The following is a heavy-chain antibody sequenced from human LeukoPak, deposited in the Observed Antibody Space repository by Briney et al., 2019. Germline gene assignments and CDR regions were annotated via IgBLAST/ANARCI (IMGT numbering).Heavy chain of an antibody. CDR2: ISSSSSYI. CDR3: ARDAMGATRSARPDY. D-gene: IGHD1-26*01. J-gene: IGHJ4*02. V-gene: IGHV3-21*01. Sequence: PGGSLRLSCAASGFTFSSYNMNWVRQAPRKGLEWVSSISSSSSYIYYADSVKGRFTISRDNAKNSLYLQMNSLRAEDTAVYYCARDAMGATRSARPDYWGQGTLVTVSS. CDR1: GFTFSSYN.